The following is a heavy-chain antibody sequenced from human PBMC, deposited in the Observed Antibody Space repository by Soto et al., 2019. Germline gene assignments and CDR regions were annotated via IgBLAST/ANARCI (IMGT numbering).Heavy chain of an antibody. CDR3: ARAFGGSYDY. J-gene: IGHJ4*02. D-gene: IGHD1-26*01. Sequence: EVQLVETGGGLLQPGESLRLSCAASGFTVSNYYMNWVRLVPEKGLEWVSVIYSSGPTFYADSVRGRFTISRDNSKNTLYLQMNSLRVEDTAVYHCARAFGGSYDYWGQGTLVTVSS. CDR2: IYSSGPT. CDR1: GFTVSNYY. V-gene: IGHV3-53*02.